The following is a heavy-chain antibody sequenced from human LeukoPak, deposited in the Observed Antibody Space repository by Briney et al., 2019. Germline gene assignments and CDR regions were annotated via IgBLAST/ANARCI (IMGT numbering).Heavy chain of an antibody. V-gene: IGHV3-48*04. D-gene: IGHD6-13*01. CDR1: GFTFSSYS. J-gene: IGHJ6*02. CDR2: ISSSSSTI. Sequence: GGSLRLSCAASGFTFSSYSMNWVRQAPGKGLEWVSYISSSSSTIYYADSVKGRFTISRDNAKNSLYLQMNSLRAEDTAVYYCARRFQSSSWDLYYYYGMDVWGQGTTVTVSS. CDR3: ARRFQSSSWDLYYYYGMDV.